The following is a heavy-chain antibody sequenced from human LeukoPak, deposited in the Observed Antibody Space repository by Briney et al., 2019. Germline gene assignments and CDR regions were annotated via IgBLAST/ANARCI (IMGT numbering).Heavy chain of an antibody. CDR2: IKSKTDGGTT. CDR3: TTAQYCSSTSCYGRPFDY. V-gene: IGHV3-15*01. J-gene: IGHJ4*02. CDR1: GFTFSNAW. Sequence: PGGSLRLSCAASGFTFSNAWMSWVRQAPGKGLEWVGRIKSKTDGGTTDCAAPVKGRFTISRDDSKNTLYLQMNSLKTEDTAVYYCTTAQYCSSTSCYGRPFDYWGQGTLVTVSS. D-gene: IGHD2-2*01.